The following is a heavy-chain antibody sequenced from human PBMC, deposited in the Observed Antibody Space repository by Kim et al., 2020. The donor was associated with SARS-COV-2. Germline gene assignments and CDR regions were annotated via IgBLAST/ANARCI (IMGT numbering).Heavy chain of an antibody. V-gene: IGHV3-30*18. D-gene: IGHD6-13*01. Sequence: GGSLRLSCAASGFTFSSYGMHWVRQAPGKGLEWVAVISYDGSNKYYADSVKGRFTISRDNSKNTLYLQMNSLRAEDTAVYYCAKTIQYSSSWYGYYYYYYGMDVWGQGTTVTVSS. CDR3: AKTIQYSSSWYGYYYYYYGMDV. CDR2: ISYDGSNK. CDR1: GFTFSSYG. J-gene: IGHJ6*02.